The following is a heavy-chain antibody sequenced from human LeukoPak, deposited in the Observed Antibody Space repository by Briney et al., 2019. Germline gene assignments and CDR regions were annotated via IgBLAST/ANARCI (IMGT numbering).Heavy chain of an antibody. J-gene: IGHJ5*02. CDR3: ARSHSSSLPFDP. V-gene: IGHV4-59*01. CDR1: GGSFSSYY. Sequence: SETLSLTCAVYGGSFSSYYWSWIRQPPGKGLEWIGYIYYSGSTNYNPSLKSRVTISVDTSKNQFSLKLSSVTAADTAVYYCARSHSSSLPFDPWGQGTLVTVSS. D-gene: IGHD6-6*01. CDR2: IYYSGST.